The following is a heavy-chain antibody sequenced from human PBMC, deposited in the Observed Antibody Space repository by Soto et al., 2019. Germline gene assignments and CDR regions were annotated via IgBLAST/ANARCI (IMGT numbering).Heavy chain of an antibody. Sequence: ASVKVSCKASGYTFTSYDINWVRQATGQGLEWMGWMSPQNDNTGYAQNFQGRVIMTRDTSMNTAYLELSSLRPEDTAVYYCARGVDAGLDYWGQGALVTVSS. CDR2: MSPQNDNT. V-gene: IGHV1-8*01. CDR1: GYTFTSYD. D-gene: IGHD6-13*01. CDR3: ARGVDAGLDY. J-gene: IGHJ4*02.